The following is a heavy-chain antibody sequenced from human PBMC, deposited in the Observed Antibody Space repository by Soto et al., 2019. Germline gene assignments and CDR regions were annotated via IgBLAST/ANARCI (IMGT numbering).Heavy chain of an antibody. V-gene: IGHV1-69*05. CDR1: VGTFSSYA. J-gene: IGHJ4*02. CDR2: IIPIFGTA. CDR3: ARGTTVETGNY. Sequence: SVKVSCKASVGTFSSYAISWLRQAPGQGLEWMGGIIPIFGTANYAQKFQGRVTMTTDASTSTAYMELSSLRSEDTAVYYCARGTTVETGNYWGQGTLVTVSS. D-gene: IGHD4-17*01.